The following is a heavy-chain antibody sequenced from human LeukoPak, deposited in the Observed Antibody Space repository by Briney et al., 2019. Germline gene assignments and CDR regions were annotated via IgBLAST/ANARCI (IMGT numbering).Heavy chain of an antibody. CDR2: INSDGSST. CDR3: ARGRAYYYDSSQANWFDP. V-gene: IGHV3-74*01. CDR1: GFIFSSYW. Sequence: EGSLRLSCAASGFIFSSYWMHWVRQAPGKGLVWVSRINSDGSSTSYADSVKGRFTISRDNAKNTLYLQMNSLRAEDTAVYYCARGRAYYYDSSQANWFDPWGQGTLVTVSS. D-gene: IGHD3-22*01. J-gene: IGHJ5*02.